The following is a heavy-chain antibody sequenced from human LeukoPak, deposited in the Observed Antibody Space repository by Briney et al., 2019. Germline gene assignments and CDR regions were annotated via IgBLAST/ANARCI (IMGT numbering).Heavy chain of an antibody. CDR1: GYTFTGYY. J-gene: IGHJ4*02. D-gene: IGHD3-3*01. CDR2: INPNSGDT. Sequence: GASVKVSCKASGYTFTGYYMHWVRQAPGQGLEWMGQINPNSGDTNYAQKFQGRVTMTRDTSISTAYMELSRLRSDDTGVYFCGTAFGVMDLDYWGQGTLVTVSS. CDR3: GTAFGVMDLDY. V-gene: IGHV1-2*05.